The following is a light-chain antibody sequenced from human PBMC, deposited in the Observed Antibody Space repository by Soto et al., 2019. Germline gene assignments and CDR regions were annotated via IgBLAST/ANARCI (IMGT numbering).Light chain of an antibody. V-gene: IGKV3-15*01. CDR2: GAS. Sequence: EIVLPQSPGTLSLSPVARSTLSFRASQSVSSNLAWYQQKPGQAPRLLIFGASTRATGIPARFSGSGSVTEVTLTISSLQSEDLAVYYCQQYNNWPLNCGQGTRREIK. J-gene: IGKJ5*01. CDR3: QQYNNWPLN. CDR1: QSVSSN.